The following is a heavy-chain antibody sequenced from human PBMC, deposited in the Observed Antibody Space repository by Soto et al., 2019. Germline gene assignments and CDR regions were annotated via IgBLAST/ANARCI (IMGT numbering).Heavy chain of an antibody. CDR3: ARDPVPAAMGYWFDP. Sequence: PGGSLRLSCAASGFTFSRYAMYWVRQPPGKELEWVTVISHDGGDRYYADSVKGRFTISRDNSKNTLYLQMNSLGPEDSAVYYCARDPVPAAMGYWFDPWGQGT. J-gene: IGHJ5*02. D-gene: IGHD2-2*01. CDR2: ISHDGGDR. V-gene: IGHV3-30*01. CDR1: GFTFSRYA.